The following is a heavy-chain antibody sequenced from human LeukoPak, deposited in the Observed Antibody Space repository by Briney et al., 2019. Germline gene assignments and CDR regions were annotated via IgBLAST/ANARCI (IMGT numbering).Heavy chain of an antibody. CDR1: GFTVSSNH. V-gene: IGHV3-66*01. J-gene: IGHJ4*02. CDR2: IFGDGST. CDR3: APLGTNSWVDY. Sequence: GGSLRLSCAASGFTVSSNHMNWVRQAPVKGLEWVSLIFGDGSTYYADSVKGRFTISSDNSKNTLYLQMNSLRAEDTAVYYCAPLGTNSWVDYWGQGTLVTVSS. D-gene: IGHD1-14*01.